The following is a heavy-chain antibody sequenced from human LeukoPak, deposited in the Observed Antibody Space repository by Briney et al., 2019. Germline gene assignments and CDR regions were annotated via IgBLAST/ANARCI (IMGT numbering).Heavy chain of an antibody. CDR3: ARGWGQQQRAPFGL. D-gene: IGHD6-13*01. Sequence: SEALSLTCAVYRGSFSGYYWCWIRQPPGTGLEWIGEINHSGSTKYNPSLKTRVTISVDTSKNQFSPKLGAVTGADTGVYYCARGWGQQQRAPFGLWGQGTLVTVSS. V-gene: IGHV4-34*01. J-gene: IGHJ4*02. CDR1: RGSFSGYY. CDR2: INHSGST.